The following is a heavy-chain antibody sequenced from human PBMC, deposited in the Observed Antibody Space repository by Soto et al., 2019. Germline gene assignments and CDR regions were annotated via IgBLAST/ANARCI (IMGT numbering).Heavy chain of an antibody. D-gene: IGHD6-19*01. V-gene: IGHV3-23*01. J-gene: IGHJ6*02. CDR3: ARAGGSSGWYWDYYYGMDV. CDR2: ISGSGDST. Sequence: GGSLRLSCAASGFTFSTYAMSWVRQPPGKGLEWVSAISGSGDSTYYADSVKGRFTISRDNSINRLYLQMNSLRSEDTAVYYCARAGGSSGWYWDYYYGMDVWGQGTTVTVSS. CDR1: GFTFSTYA.